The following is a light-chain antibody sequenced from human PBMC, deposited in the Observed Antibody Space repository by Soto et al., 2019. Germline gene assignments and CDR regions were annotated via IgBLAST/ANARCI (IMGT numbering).Light chain of an antibody. CDR2: DVT. CDR1: SSDVGGYNY. Sequence: QSALTQPRSVSGYPGQSLTISCTGTSSDVGGYNYVSWYQQHPGKVPKLMIYDVTKRPSGVPDRFSGSKSGNTASLTISGLQSEDEADYYCCSHAGSYTYVFGTGTKLTVL. J-gene: IGLJ1*01. CDR3: CSHAGSYTYV. V-gene: IGLV2-11*01.